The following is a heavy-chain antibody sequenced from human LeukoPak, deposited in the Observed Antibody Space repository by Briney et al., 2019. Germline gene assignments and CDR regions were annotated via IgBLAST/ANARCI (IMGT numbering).Heavy chain of an antibody. V-gene: IGHV3-23*01. CDR1: GFPFSTYT. CDR3: AEDRVADNRWSFDK. D-gene: IGHD2-15*01. CDR2: IYGSGSKI. Sequence: GGSLRLSCAASGFPFSTYTMSWVRQAPGKGLEWVSSIYGSGSKIFYADSVKGRFTISRDSSKSTLYLQMNGLRVEDTALYYCAEDRVADNRWSFDKRGQGRMATV. J-gene: IGHJ3*02.